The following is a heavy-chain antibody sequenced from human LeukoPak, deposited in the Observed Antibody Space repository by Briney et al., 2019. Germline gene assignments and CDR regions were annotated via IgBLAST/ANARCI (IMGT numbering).Heavy chain of an antibody. CDR3: ARVNYDFWSGPTFSNWFDP. CDR1: GYTFTGYY. Sequence: ASVKVSCKASGYTFTGYYMHWVRQAPGQGLEWMGWINPNSGGTNYAQKFQGRVTMTRDTSISTAYMELSRLRSDDTAVYYCARVNYDFWSGPTFSNWFDPWGQGTLVTVSS. V-gene: IGHV1-2*02. CDR2: INPNSGGT. J-gene: IGHJ5*02. D-gene: IGHD3-3*01.